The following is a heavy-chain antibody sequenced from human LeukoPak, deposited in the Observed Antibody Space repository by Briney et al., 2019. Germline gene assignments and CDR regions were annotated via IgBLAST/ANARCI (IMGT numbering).Heavy chain of an antibody. CDR3: ARGYGSGWYGDY. D-gene: IGHD6-19*01. CDR2: ISTRGDAT. J-gene: IGHJ4*02. CDR1: GFTFSVSG. V-gene: IGHV3-23*01. Sequence: GGSLRLSCAASGFTFSVSGMTWVRQAPGKGLEWVSSISTRGDATYYADSVKGRFTISRDNSKNTLYLQMNSLRAEDTAVYYCARGYGSGWYGDYWGQGTLVTVSS.